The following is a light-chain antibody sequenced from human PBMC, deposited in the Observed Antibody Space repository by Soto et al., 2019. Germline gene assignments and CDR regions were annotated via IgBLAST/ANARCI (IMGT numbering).Light chain of an antibody. CDR1: SSDVGGYKY. CDR3: SSYTSSSTRV. V-gene: IGLV2-14*03. Sequence: QSALTQPPSASGSPGQSITISCTGTSSDVGGYKYVSWYQQHPGKAPKLMIYDIRNRPSGVSNRFSGSKSGNTASLTISGLQAEDEAIYYCSSYTSSSTRVFGTGTKLTVL. J-gene: IGLJ1*01. CDR2: DIR.